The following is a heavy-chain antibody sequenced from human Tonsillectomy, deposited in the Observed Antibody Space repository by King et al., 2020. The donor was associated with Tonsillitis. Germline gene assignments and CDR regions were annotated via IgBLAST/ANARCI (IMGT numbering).Heavy chain of an antibody. D-gene: IGHD1-26*01. CDR3: ARHLVPGRYYYYYMDV. J-gene: IGHJ6*03. CDR2: VYYSGST. CDR1: GDSISSSTYY. V-gene: IGHV4-39*01. Sequence: LQLQESGPGLVKPSETLSLTCTVSGDSISSSTYYWVWIRQPPGKGLEWIGSVYYSGSTYYNPSLKSRVTMSVDTSKNQFSLKLSSVTAADTAVFYCARHLVPGRYYYYYMDVWGKGTTVTVSS.